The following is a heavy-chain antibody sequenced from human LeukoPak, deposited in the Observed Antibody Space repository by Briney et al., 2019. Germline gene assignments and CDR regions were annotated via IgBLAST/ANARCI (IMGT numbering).Heavy chain of an antibody. CDR1: GFTFSSYW. V-gene: IGHV3-7*03. Sequence: GGSLRLSCAASGFTFSSYWMSWVRQAPGKGLEWVANIKQDGSEKYYVDSVKGRFTISRDNAKNTLYLQMNSLRAEDTAVYYCAKLDDFAYYFDYWGQGTLVTVSS. D-gene: IGHD3-3*01. CDR3: AKLDDFAYYFDY. CDR2: IKQDGSEK. J-gene: IGHJ4*02.